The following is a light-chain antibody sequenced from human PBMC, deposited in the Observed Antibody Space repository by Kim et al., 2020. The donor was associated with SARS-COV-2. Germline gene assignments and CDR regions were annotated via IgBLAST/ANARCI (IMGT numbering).Light chain of an antibody. CDR2: LNSDGIH. CDR1: SGHSNYA. J-gene: IGLJ3*02. CDR3: QTWGTGIVV. Sequence: QLVLTQSPSASASLGASVKLTCTLSSGHSNYAIAWHQQQPEKAPRYLMKLNSDGIHWKGDGIPDRFSGSSSGTERHLTISSLQSEDEADYYCQTWGTGIVVFGGGTQLTVL. V-gene: IGLV4-69*01.